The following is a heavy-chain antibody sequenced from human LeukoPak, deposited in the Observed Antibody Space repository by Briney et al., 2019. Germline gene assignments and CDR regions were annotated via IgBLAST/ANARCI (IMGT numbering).Heavy chain of an antibody. V-gene: IGHV3-30-3*01. CDR1: GFTFSSYA. CDR3: VRDTGFLSSGSYHAPFDY. J-gene: IGHJ4*02. D-gene: IGHD1-26*01. CDR2: ISYDGSNK. Sequence: GGSLRLSCAASGFTFSSYAMHWVRQAPGKGLEWVAVISYDGSNKYYADSVKGRFTISRDNSKNTLYLQMNSLRAEDTAVYYCVRDTGFLSSGSYHAPFDYWGQGTLVTVSS.